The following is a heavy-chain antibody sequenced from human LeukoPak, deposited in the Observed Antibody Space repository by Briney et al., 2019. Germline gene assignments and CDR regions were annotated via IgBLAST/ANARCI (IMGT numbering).Heavy chain of an antibody. J-gene: IGHJ3*01. CDR3: AGSRGLRFMECPL. D-gene: IGHD3-3*01. CDR2: IIPKLGTV. CDR1: GGIFSNHA. V-gene: IGHV1-69*05. Sequence: SVKVSCKASGGIFSNHAIAWVRQAPGQGGEWMGGIIPKLGTVKYAEKFQGRVTITTDESSSTVYMEMSSLTSEDTAMFYCAGSRGLRFMECPLWGQGTMVIVSS.